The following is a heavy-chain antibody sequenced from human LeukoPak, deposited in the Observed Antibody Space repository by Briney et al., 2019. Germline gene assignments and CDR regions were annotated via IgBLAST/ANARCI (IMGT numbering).Heavy chain of an antibody. Sequence: SQTLSLTCTVSGGSISSGSYYWSWIRQPAGKGLEWIGRIYTSGSTNYNPSLKSRVTISVDTSKNQFSLKLSSVTAADTAVYYCARDQRPPDLDYYDSSGYSYYFDYWGQGTLVTVSS. D-gene: IGHD3-22*01. V-gene: IGHV4-61*02. CDR3: ARDQRPPDLDYYDSSGYSYYFDY. CDR1: GGSISSGSYY. CDR2: IYTSGST. J-gene: IGHJ4*02.